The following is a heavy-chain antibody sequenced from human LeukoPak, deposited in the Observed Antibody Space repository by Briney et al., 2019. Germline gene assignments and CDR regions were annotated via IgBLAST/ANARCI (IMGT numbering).Heavy chain of an antibody. Sequence: PGGSLRLSCAASGFTFSSYAMSWVRQASGKGLEWVSAISGSGGSTYYADSVKGRFTISRDNSKNTLYLQMNSLRAEDTAVYYCATDTGYSRGTDAFDIWGQGTMVTVSS. CDR3: ATDTGYSRGTDAFDI. J-gene: IGHJ3*02. D-gene: IGHD6-13*01. CDR1: GFTFSSYA. V-gene: IGHV3-23*01. CDR2: ISGSGGST.